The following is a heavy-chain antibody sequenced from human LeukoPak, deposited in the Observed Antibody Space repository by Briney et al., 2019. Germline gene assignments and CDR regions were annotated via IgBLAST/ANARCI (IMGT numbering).Heavy chain of an antibody. D-gene: IGHD3-22*01. Sequence: GGSLRLSCAASGFTFDDYGMSWVRQAPGKGLEWVSGINWNGGSTGYADSVKGRFTISRDNAKNSLYLQMNSLRAEDTALYYCARGTARYYYDSSGYPDYWGQGTLVTVSS. CDR1: GFTFDDYG. CDR3: ARGTARYYYDSSGYPDY. V-gene: IGHV3-20*04. J-gene: IGHJ4*02. CDR2: INWNGGST.